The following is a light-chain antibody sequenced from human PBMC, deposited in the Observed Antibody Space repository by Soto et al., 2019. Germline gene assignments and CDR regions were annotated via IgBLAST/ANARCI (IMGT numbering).Light chain of an antibody. Sequence: QSVLTQPASVSGFPGQSITISCAGTNSDIGDYNYVSWYQHHPGKAPKLMIYEVSYRPSGVSNRFSGSKSGNTASLTISGLQTEDEADYYCNSYTSSSTGVFGTGTKVTVL. CDR3: NSYTSSSTGV. V-gene: IGLV2-14*01. CDR2: EVS. J-gene: IGLJ1*01. CDR1: NSDIGDYNY.